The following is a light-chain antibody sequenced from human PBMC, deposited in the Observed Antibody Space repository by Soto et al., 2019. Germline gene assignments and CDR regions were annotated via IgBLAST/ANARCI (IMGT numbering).Light chain of an antibody. Sequence: QSVLTQPPSVSGAPGQRVTISCTGSSSNIGAGYDVHWYQQLPGTAPKLLIYGNSNRPSGVPDRFSGSKSGTSASLAITGLQAEDEADYCCQSYDSSLSGYVVFGGGTKVTVL. CDR2: GNS. CDR3: QSYDSSLSGYVV. J-gene: IGLJ2*01. CDR1: SSNIGAGYD. V-gene: IGLV1-40*01.